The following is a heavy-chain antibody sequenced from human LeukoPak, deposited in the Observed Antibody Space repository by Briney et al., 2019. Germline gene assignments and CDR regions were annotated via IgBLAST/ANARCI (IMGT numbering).Heavy chain of an antibody. CDR3: AARGYGYGYGWFDP. D-gene: IGHD5-18*01. Sequence: PSETLSLTCTVSGGSISSSSSYWGWLRQPPGKGLEWIANICYNGNTYYNPSLESRVTISVHTSKHQFSLKVRSVTAADTAVYYCAARGYGYGYGWFDPWGQGTLVTVSS. CDR1: GGSISSSSSY. CDR2: ICYNGNT. V-gene: IGHV4-39*07. J-gene: IGHJ5*02.